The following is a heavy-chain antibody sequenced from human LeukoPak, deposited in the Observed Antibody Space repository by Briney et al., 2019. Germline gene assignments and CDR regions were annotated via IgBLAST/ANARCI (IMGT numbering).Heavy chain of an antibody. J-gene: IGHJ4*02. CDR1: GFTFSTYG. V-gene: IGHV3-48*04. Sequence: PGGSLRLSCAASGFTFSTYGMHWVRQAPGKGLEWVSYMSSSGQTIHYADSVKGRFTISRDNAKNSLYLQMNSLRAEDTAVYYCARSGTAIHYWGQGTLVTVSS. D-gene: IGHD5-18*01. CDR2: MSSSGQTI. CDR3: ARSGTAIHY.